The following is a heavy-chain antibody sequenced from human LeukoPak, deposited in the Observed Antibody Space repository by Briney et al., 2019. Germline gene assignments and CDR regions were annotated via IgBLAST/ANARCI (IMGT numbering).Heavy chain of an antibody. V-gene: IGHV3-53*01. D-gene: IGHD1-14*01. CDR2: FYSDGGK. CDR3: ARGVEPLAANTLAY. CDR1: GLTVRDNH. J-gene: IGHJ4*02. Sequence: GGSLRLSCAASGLTVRDNHMSWVRQPPGKGLEWVSVFYSDGGKHYADSVQGRFTISRDNSKNTLYLEMNSLSPDDTAVYYCARGVEPLAANTLAYWGQGTLVTVSS.